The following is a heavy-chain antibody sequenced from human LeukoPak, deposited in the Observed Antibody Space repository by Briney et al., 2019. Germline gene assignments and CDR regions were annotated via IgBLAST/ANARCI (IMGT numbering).Heavy chain of an antibody. D-gene: IGHD3-10*01. CDR2: INPNSGGT. V-gene: IGHV1-2*02. CDR3: ARDGGYYGSGSYQY. CDR1: GGTFSSYA. Sequence: GASVKVSCKASGGTFSSYAISWMRQAPGQGLEWMGWINPNSGGTNYAQKFQGRVTMTRDTSISTAYMELSRLRSGDTAVYHCARDGGYYGSGSYQYWGQGTLVTVSS. J-gene: IGHJ4*02.